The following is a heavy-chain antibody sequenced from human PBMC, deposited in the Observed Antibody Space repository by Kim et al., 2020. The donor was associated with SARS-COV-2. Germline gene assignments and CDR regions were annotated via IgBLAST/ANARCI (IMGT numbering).Heavy chain of an antibody. CDR2: IIPIFGTA. CDR1: GGTFSSYA. CDR3: ARDGGLRDIVVVPAAGGWFDP. Sequence: SVKVSCKASGGTFSSYAISWVRQAPGQGLEWMGGIIPIFGTANYAQKFQGRVTITADESTSTAYMELSSLRSEDTAVYYCARDGGLRDIVVVPAAGGWFDPWGQGTLVTVSS. V-gene: IGHV1-69*13. J-gene: IGHJ5*02. D-gene: IGHD2-2*01.